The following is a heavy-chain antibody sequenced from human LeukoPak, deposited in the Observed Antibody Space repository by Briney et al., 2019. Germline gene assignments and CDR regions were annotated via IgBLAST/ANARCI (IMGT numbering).Heavy chain of an antibody. CDR1: GGTFSSYA. CDR3: ARDRITIFGVVIVPLDY. CDR2: IIPILGIA. V-gene: IGHV1-69*04. J-gene: IGHJ4*02. Sequence: SVKVSCKASGGTFSSYAISWVRQSPGQGLEWMGRIIPILGIANYAQKFQGRVTITADKSTSTAYMELSSLRSEDTAVYYCARDRITIFGVVIVPLDYWGQGTLVTVSS. D-gene: IGHD3-3*01.